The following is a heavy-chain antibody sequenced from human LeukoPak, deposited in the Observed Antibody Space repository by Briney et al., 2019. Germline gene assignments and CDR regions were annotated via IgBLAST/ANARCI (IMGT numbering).Heavy chain of an antibody. D-gene: IGHD4-23*01. Sequence: GGSLRLSCAASGFTFSSYEMHWVRQAPGKGLEWVSYISSSGSTIYYADTVKGRFTISRDNAKNSLYLQMNSLRAEDTAVYYCARDYGGSSPFDYWGQGTLVTVSS. CDR2: ISSSGSTI. V-gene: IGHV3-48*03. J-gene: IGHJ4*02. CDR1: GFTFSSYE. CDR3: ARDYGGSSPFDY.